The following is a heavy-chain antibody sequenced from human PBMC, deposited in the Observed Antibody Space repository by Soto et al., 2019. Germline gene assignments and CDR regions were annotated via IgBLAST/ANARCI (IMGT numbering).Heavy chain of an antibody. V-gene: IGHV1-24*01. CDR1: GYTLTELS. D-gene: IGHD3-10*01. J-gene: IGHJ4*02. CDR3: ATGDYPKGSRTLRTFDY. CDR2: FDPEDGET. Sequence: ASVKVSCKVSGYTLTELSMHWVRQAPGKGLERMGGFDPEDGETIYAQKFQGRVTMTEDTSTDTAYMELSSLRSEDTAVYYCATGDYPKGSRTLRTFDYWGQGTLVTVSS.